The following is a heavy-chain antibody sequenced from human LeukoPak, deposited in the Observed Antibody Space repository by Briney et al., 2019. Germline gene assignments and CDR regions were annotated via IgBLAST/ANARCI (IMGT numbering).Heavy chain of an antibody. CDR1: GGTFSSYA. D-gene: IGHD2-15*01. V-gene: IGHV1-69*04. J-gene: IGHJ4*02. CDR2: IIPILGIA. Sequence: GASVKVSCKASGGTFSSYAISWVRQAPGQGLEWMGRIIPILGIANYAQKFQGRVTITADKSTSTAYMELSSLRSEDTAVYYCARDCSGGSCYPLTYWGQGTLVTVSS. CDR3: ARDCSGGSCYPLTY.